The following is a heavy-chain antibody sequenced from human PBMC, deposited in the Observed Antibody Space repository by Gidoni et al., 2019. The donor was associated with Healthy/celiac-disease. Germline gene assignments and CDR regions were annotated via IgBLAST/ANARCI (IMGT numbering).Heavy chain of an antibody. J-gene: IGHJ6*02. CDR2: IRGSGGST. V-gene: IGHV3-23*01. CDR1: GFTFRSYA. CDR3: AKGAVATSHYYYYGMDV. Sequence: EVQLLESGGGLVQPGGSLRLSCAASGFTFRSYAMSWVRQAPGKGLEWVSAIRGSGGSTYYADSVKGRFTISRDNSKNTLYLQMNSLRAEDTAVYYCAKGAVATSHYYYYGMDVWGQGTTVTVSS. D-gene: IGHD5-12*01.